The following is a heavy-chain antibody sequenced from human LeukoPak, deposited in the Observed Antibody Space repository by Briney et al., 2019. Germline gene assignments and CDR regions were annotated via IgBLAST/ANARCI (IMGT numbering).Heavy chain of an antibody. CDR1: GGSISSGGYY. D-gene: IGHD6-13*01. Sequence: SETLSLTCTVSGGSISSGGYYWSWIRQHPGKGLEWIGYIYYSGSTYYNPSLKSRVTISVDTSKNQFSLKLSSVTAADTAVYYCARVSSSSWNYYYYYGMDVWGQGTTVTVSS. CDR2: IYYSGST. CDR3: ARVSSSSWNYYYYYGMDV. V-gene: IGHV4-31*03. J-gene: IGHJ6*02.